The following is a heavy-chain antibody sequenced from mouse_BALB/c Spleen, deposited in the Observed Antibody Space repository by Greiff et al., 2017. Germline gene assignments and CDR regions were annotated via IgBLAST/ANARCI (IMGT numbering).Heavy chain of an antibody. V-gene: IGHV1-20*02. J-gene: IGHJ3*01. Sequence: VQLKQSGPELVKPGASVKISCKASGYSFTGYFMNWVMQSHGKSLEWIGRINPYNGDTFYNQKFKGKATLTVDKSSSTAHMELRSLASEDSAVYYCARGEGYSFAYWGQGTLVTVSA. CDR1: GYSFTGYF. D-gene: IGHD2-3*01. CDR2: INPYNGDT. CDR3: ARGEGYSFAY.